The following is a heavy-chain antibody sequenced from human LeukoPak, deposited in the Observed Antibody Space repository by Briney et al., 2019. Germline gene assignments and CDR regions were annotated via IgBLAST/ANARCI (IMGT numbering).Heavy chain of an antibody. CDR2: INNVGSHI. CDR3: TRDPTQYLRYGYFDY. D-gene: IGHD4-11*01. Sequence: GGSLRLSCAASGFTFSSSAMNRVRQAPGKGLEWVSSINNVGSHIYYADSVRGRFTISRDNAKNSLYLQMSSLRAEDTAVYYCTRDPTQYLRYGYFDYWGQGTLVTVSS. CDR1: GFTFSSSA. J-gene: IGHJ4*02. V-gene: IGHV3-21*01.